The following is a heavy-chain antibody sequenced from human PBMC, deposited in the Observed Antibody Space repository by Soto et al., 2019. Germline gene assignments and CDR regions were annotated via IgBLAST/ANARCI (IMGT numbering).Heavy chain of an antibody. J-gene: IGHJ5*02. CDR1: GFTLGSHR. V-gene: IGHV3-74*01. CDR3: ATVFDL. CDR2: IDTDGGGT. Sequence: DVQLVESGGGLVQPGGSLRVSCAASGFTLGSHRIHWVRQAPGKGLEWVSRIDTDGGGTSYADSVKGRFTISTDNAKNMVYLQMNGLRAEDTAVYYCATVFDLWGQGTLVTVSS.